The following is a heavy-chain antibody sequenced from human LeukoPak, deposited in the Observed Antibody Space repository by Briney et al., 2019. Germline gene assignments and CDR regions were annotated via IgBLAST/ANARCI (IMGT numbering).Heavy chain of an antibody. Sequence: GASVKVSCKASGYTFTSYYMHWVRQAPGQGLEWMGIINPSGGSTSYAQKFQGRVTMTRDTSTSTVYMELNSLRSEDTALYYCARVRSPPEFGWFGDAFDIWGQGTLVTVSS. D-gene: IGHD3-9*01. CDR2: INPSGGST. CDR1: GYTFTSYY. J-gene: IGHJ3*02. CDR3: ARVRSPPEFGWFGDAFDI. V-gene: IGHV1-46*01.